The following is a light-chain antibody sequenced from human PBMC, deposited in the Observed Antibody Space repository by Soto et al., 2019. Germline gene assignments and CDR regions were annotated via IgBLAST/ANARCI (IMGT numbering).Light chain of an antibody. CDR2: GVS. Sequence: QSSLTQPASVSGSPGHSITISCTGTSSEIGGYNYVSWYQQHPGKAPKLMIYGVSNRPSGVSNRFSGSKSGNTASLTISGLQAEDEADYYCSSYTSSSTLEGVFGTGTKVTVL. J-gene: IGLJ1*01. CDR3: SSYTSSSTLEGV. CDR1: SSEIGGYNY. V-gene: IGLV2-14*01.